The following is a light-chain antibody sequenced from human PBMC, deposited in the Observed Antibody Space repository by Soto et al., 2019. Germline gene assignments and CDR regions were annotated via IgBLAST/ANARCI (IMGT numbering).Light chain of an antibody. CDR3: QQRSTWLT. V-gene: IGKV3-11*01. CDR2: DAS. Sequence: EILLTQSPATLSLSPGERATLSCRASQSVSSYLAWYQQKPGQAPRLLIYDASNRATGIPARLSGSGSGTDFTLTISSLEPEDFAVYYCQQRSTWLTFGGGTKVDIK. CDR1: QSVSSY. J-gene: IGKJ4*01.